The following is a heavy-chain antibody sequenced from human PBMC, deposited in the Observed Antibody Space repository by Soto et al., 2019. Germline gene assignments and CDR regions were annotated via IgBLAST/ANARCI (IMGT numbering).Heavy chain of an antibody. CDR2: INPGGAYT. J-gene: IGHJ3*02. V-gene: IGHV1-46*03. CDR3: ASSPEPDDAFDI. Sequence: ASVKVSCKASGYTFTTYYIHWVRQAPRQGLEWMGIINPGGAYTSYAQKFQGRVTMTRDTSTSTVYMELSSLRSEDTALYYCASSPEPDDAFDIWGQGTMVTV. CDR1: GYTFTTYY.